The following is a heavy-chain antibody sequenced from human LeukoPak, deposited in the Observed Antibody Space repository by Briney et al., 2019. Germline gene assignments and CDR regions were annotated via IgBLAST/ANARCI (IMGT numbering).Heavy chain of an antibody. CDR2: IYYSGST. CDR1: GGSISSGCYY. D-gene: IGHD6-13*01. CDR3: ATFQPGYSRTYYYYYMDV. Sequence: SETLSLTCTVSGGSISSGCYYWSWIRQHPGKGLEWIGYIYYSGSTYYNPSLKSRVTISVDTSKNQFSLKLSSVTAADTAVYYCATFQPGYSRTYYYYYMDVWGKGTTVTVSS. V-gene: IGHV4-31*03. J-gene: IGHJ6*03.